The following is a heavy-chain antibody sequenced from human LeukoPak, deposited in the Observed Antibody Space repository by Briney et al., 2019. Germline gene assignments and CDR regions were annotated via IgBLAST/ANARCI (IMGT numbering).Heavy chain of an antibody. CDR2: IIPIFGTA. Sequence: GASVKVSCKASGGTFSRNGISWVRQAPGQGLEWMGGIIPIFGTANYAENFQGRVTMTTDTSTSTAYMELRSLRSDDTAVYYCARGDYYGSGTYYKKTVDYWGQGTLVTVSS. D-gene: IGHD3-10*01. CDR1: GGTFSRNG. CDR3: ARGDYYGSGTYYKKTVDY. J-gene: IGHJ4*02. V-gene: IGHV1-69*05.